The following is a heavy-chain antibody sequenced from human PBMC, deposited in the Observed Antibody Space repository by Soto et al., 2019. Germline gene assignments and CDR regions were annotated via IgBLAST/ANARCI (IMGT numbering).Heavy chain of an antibody. CDR3: ARRYRGTLDY. CDR2: INHSGST. D-gene: IGHD2-15*01. J-gene: IGHJ4*02. CDR1: GGSFSGYY. Sequence: PSETLSLTCAVYGGSFSGYYWTWIRQPPGKGLEWIGEINHSGSTNCNPSLKSRVTISVDTSKNQFSLKLNSVTAADTAVYYCARRYRGTLDYWGQGTPVTVSS. V-gene: IGHV4-34*01.